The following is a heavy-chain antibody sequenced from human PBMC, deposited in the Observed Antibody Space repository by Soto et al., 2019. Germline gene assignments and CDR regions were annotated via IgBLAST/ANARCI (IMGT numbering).Heavy chain of an antibody. CDR1: GYSISSGYY. CDR2: IYHSGST. D-gene: IGHD3-3*01. V-gene: IGHV4-38-2*01. J-gene: IGHJ5*02. CDR3: ARAGALYYDFWSGYYKGDARWFDP. Sequence: SETLSLTCAVSGYSISSGYYWGWIRQPPGKGLEWIGSIYHSGSTYYNPSLKSRVTISVDTSKNQFSLKLSSVTAADTAVYYCARAGALYYDFWSGYYKGDARWFDPWGQGTLVTAPQ.